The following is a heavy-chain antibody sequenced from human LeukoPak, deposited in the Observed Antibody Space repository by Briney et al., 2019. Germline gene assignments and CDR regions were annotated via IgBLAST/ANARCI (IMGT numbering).Heavy chain of an antibody. CDR1: GFTFTSSA. CDR3: AGSCGDCYQSYDAFDI. D-gene: IGHD2-21*02. Sequence: GTSVKVSCKASGFTFTSSAMQWVRQARGQRLEWIGWIVVGSGNTNYAQKFQERVTITRDISTSTAYMELSSLRSEDTAVYYCAGSCGDCYQSYDAFDIWGQGTMVTVSS. J-gene: IGHJ3*02. CDR2: IVVGSGNT. V-gene: IGHV1-58*02.